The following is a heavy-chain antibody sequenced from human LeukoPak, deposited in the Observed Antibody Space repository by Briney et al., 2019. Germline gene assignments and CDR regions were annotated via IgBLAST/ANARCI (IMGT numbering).Heavy chain of an antibody. CDR2: IYPGDSDT. V-gene: IGHV5-51*01. D-gene: IGHD3-3*01. CDR1: GYSFTSYW. J-gene: IGHJ4*02. Sequence: GESLKISCKGSGYSFTSYWIGWVRQMPGKGLEWMGIIYPGDSDTRYSPSFQGQVTISAGESISTAYLQWSSLKASDTAMYYCAITYYDFWSGYYSDTEFDYWGQGTLVTVSS. CDR3: AITYYDFWSGYYSDTEFDY.